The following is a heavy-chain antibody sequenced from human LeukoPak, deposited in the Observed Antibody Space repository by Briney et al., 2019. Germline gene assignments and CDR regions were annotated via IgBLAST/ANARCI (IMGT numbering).Heavy chain of an antibody. CDR3: AKDDSREDIVVVPAATAFDC. D-gene: IGHD2-2*01. V-gene: IGHV3-30*02. CDR2: IWYDGSYK. J-gene: IGHJ4*02. CDR1: GFTFSNCG. Sequence: GGSLRLSCAASGFTFSNCGMHWVRQAPGKGLEWVAVIWYDGSYKYYADSVKGRFTISRDNSKNSLYLQMNSLRAEDTAVHYCAKDDSREDIVVVPAATAFDCWGQGTLVTVSS.